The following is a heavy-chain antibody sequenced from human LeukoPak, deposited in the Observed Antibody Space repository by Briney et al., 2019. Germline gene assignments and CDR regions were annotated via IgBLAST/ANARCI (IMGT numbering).Heavy chain of an antibody. CDR3: ARDAYYYDSSGYSGRPDQDY. V-gene: IGHV3-48*02. CDR2: ISSSSSTI. D-gene: IGHD3-22*01. CDR1: GFTFSSYS. J-gene: IGHJ4*02. Sequence: GGSLRLSCAASGFTFSSYSMNWVRQAPGKGLEWVSYISSSSSTIHYADSVKGRFTISRDNAKNSLYLQMNSLRDEDTAVYYCARDAYYYDSSGYSGRPDQDYWGQGTLVTVSS.